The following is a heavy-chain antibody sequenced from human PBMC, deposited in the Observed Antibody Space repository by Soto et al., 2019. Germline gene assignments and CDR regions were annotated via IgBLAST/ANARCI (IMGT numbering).Heavy chain of an antibody. CDR2: ISYDGSNK. Sequence: QVQLVESGGGVVQPGRSLRLSCAASGFTFSSYGMHWVRQAPGKGLEWVAVISYDGSNKYYADSVKGRFTISRDNSKNTLYLQMNSLRAEDKAVYYCAKDLAGIGYYYYGMDVWGQGTTVTVSS. CDR3: AKDLAGIGYYYYGMDV. D-gene: IGHD6-13*01. J-gene: IGHJ6*02. CDR1: GFTFSSYG. V-gene: IGHV3-30*18.